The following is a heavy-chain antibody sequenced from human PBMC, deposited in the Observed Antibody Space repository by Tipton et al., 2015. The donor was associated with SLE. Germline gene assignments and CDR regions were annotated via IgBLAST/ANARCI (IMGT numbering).Heavy chain of an antibody. CDR1: GGSISSFY. V-gene: IGHV4-4*07. Sequence: LRLSCTVSGGSISSFYWSWIRQPAGKGLEWIGRIYTSGSTNYNPSLKSRVTMSGDTSKNQFSLKLSSVTAADSAVYYCAREAWGHAFDIWGQGTMVTVSS. J-gene: IGHJ3*02. CDR3: AREAWGHAFDI. D-gene: IGHD2-21*01. CDR2: IYTSGST.